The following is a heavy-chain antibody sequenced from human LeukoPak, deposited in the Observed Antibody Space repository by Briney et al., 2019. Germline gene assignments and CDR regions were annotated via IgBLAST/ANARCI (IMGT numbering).Heavy chain of an antibody. CDR3: ARGRGYSYTEGDY. V-gene: IGHV1-46*01. CDR2: INPSGDSP. Sequence: ASVTVSFTASGYSFTNFYLHWIRQAPGQGLEWMGVINPSGDSPLYAQNFQDRVTVTRDTSTSTVYMELSSLRFEDAAVYYCARGRGYSYTEGDYWGQGTLVTVSS. D-gene: IGHD5-18*01. J-gene: IGHJ4*02. CDR1: GYSFTNFY.